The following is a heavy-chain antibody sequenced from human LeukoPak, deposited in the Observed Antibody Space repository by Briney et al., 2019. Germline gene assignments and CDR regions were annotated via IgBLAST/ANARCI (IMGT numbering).Heavy chain of an antibody. CDR3: ARSSGDNGVYHYYFDL. D-gene: IGHD4-17*01. V-gene: IGHV3-48*01. Sequence: GGSLRLSCAASGFTFSSYNMNWVRQAPGKGLEWVSHISSSSANIYYADSVKGRFTISRDNAKNSLYLQMNSLRAEDTAGYFCARSSGDNGVYHYYFDLWGRGTLVTVSS. CDR2: ISSSSANI. J-gene: IGHJ2*01. CDR1: GFTFSSYN.